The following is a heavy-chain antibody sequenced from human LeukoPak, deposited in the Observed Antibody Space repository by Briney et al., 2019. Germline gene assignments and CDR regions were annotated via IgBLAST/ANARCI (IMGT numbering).Heavy chain of an antibody. D-gene: IGHD5-18*01. CDR2: ISSSSRFI. CDR1: GVTFSSYG. CDR3: ARAGVETALRDHFDI. V-gene: IGHV3-21*01. J-gene: IGHJ3*02. Sequence: GGCLRLSCAASGVTFSSYGMNGVRQAPGRGVEWVSAISSSSRFIYSADSLKGRFTISRDNAKNSLYLQMNNRRAEDTAVYYWARAGVETALRDHFDIWGQGPMVPVSS.